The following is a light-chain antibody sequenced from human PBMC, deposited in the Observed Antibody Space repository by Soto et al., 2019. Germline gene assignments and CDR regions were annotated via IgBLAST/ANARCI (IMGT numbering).Light chain of an antibody. V-gene: IGKV1-33*01. CDR1: QDINNY. Sequence: DVRMTQSPSSLSASVGDRVTITCPASQDINNYLNWYQQKPGIAPKLQIYDVSHLETGVPSRFSGRGSGTDFTFTITSLQPEDIATYFCQQYDDLVTFGQGTRLEIK. CDR2: DVS. CDR3: QQYDDLVT. J-gene: IGKJ5*01.